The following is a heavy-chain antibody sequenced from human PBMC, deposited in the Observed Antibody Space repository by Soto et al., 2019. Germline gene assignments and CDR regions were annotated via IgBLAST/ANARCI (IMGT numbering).Heavy chain of an antibody. CDR2: IWNDGKNE. CDR3: ARDAVQIWSYVGTFDI. J-gene: IGHJ3*02. CDR1: GFSLSDYG. Sequence: PGGSLRLSCVVSGFSLSDYGMHWIRQAPGKGLECLALIWNDGKNEEYAESVKGRFTISRDNSKNTLYLQINSLRAEDTAVYYCARDAVQIWSYVGTFDIWGQGTLVTVSS. D-gene: IGHD2-8*01. V-gene: IGHV3-33*01.